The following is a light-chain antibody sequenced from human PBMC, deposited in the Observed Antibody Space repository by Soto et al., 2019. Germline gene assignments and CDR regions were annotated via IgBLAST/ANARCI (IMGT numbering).Light chain of an antibody. Sequence: QSAQTQPPSASGSRGQSVAISCTGTSSDVGAFDYVSWYQHHPGKVPKLLIYDVTKRPSGVPDRFSGSKSGNTASLTVSGLQAEDEADYYCSSYAGSNNWVFGGGTKLTVL. CDR1: SSDVGAFDY. J-gene: IGLJ3*02. CDR2: DVT. CDR3: SSYAGSNNWV. V-gene: IGLV2-8*01.